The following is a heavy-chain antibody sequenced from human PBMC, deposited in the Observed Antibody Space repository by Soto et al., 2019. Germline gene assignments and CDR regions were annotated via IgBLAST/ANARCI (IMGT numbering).Heavy chain of an antibody. CDR2: LSGSAVNA. J-gene: IGHJ1*01. D-gene: IGHD5-18*01. CDR3: AKGPGGGYGYG. CDR1: GFTFSNYA. Sequence: EVKLLESGGGLVQPGESLRLSCEASGFTFSNYAMNWVRQAPGKGLEWVSSLSGSAVNAFYADSVKGRFTIFRDNYKNTLYLQMDSLRVEDTAVYYCAKGPGGGYGYGWGQGTLVTVSS. V-gene: IGHV3-23*01.